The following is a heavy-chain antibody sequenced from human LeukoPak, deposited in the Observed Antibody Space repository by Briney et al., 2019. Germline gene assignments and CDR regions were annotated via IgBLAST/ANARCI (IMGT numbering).Heavy chain of an antibody. CDR3: ARDRQPLLSAFDI. Sequence: ASVKVSCKASGYTFTSYYMHWVRQAPGRGLEWMGIINPSGGSTSYAQKFQGRVTMTRDTSTSTVYMELSSLRSEDTAVYYCARDRQPLLSAFDIWGQGTMVTVSS. CDR1: GYTFTSYY. D-gene: IGHD2-21*02. CDR2: INPSGGST. J-gene: IGHJ3*02. V-gene: IGHV1-46*01.